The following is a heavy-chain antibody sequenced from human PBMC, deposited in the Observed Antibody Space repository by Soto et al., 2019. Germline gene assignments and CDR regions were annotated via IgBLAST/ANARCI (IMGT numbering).Heavy chain of an antibody. J-gene: IGHJ6*02. D-gene: IGHD3-22*01. CDR1: GGSISSNY. V-gene: IGHV4-59*01. CDR3: ARPVGLYYYDSKGPYGMDV. Sequence: SETLSLTCTVSGGSISSNYWSWIRQPPGKGLEWIGYIYYSGSTNYNPSLKSRATISVDTSKNQFSLKLSSVTAADTAVYYCARPVGLYYYDSKGPYGMDVWGQGATVTVSS. CDR2: IYYSGST.